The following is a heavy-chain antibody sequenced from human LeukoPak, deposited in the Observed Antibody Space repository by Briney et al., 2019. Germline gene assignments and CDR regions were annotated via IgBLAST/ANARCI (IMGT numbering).Heavy chain of an antibody. CDR3: AKDLGFGELNRYDY. V-gene: IGHV3-23*01. CDR1: GFTFSSYG. CDR2: ISGSGGST. Sequence: PGGSLRLSCAASGFTFSSYGMSWVRQAPGKGLEWVSGISGSGGSTYYADSVKGRFTISRDNSKNTLYLQMNSLRAEDTAVYYCAKDLGFGELNRYDYWGQGTLVIVSS. J-gene: IGHJ4*02. D-gene: IGHD3-10*01.